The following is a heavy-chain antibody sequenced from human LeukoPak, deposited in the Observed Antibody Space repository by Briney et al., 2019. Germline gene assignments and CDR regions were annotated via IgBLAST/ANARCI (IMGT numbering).Heavy chain of an antibody. CDR1: GFTFSSYA. V-gene: IGHV3-23*01. D-gene: IGHD6-13*01. CDR3: VRGVGVSRFNYLDS. CDR2: ISGSGGST. J-gene: IGHJ4*02. Sequence: GGSPRLSCAASGFTFSSYAMSWVRQAPGKGLEWVSGISGSGGSTYYADSVMGRFTISRDNSKNTLYLQMNSLTAEDTAVYYCVRGVGVSRFNYLDSWGQGTLVIVSS.